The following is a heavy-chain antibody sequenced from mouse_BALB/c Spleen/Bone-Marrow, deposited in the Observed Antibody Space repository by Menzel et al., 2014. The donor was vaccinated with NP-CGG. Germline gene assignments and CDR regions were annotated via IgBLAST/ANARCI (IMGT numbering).Heavy chain of an antibody. V-gene: IGHV4-1*02. CDR2: INPDSSTI. CDR1: GFDFSRYW. D-gene: IGHD1-2*01. CDR3: ARQGYYGYSDY. J-gene: IGHJ2*01. Sequence: KLLESGGGLVQPGGSLKLSCAASGFDFSRYWMSWVRQAPGKGLEWIGEINPDSSTINYTPSLKDKFIISRDNAKNTLYLQMRKVRSEDTALYYCARQGYYGYSDYWGQGTTLTVSS.